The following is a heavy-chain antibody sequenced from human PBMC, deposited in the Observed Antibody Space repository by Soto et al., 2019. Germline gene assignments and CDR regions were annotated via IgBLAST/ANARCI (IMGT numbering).Heavy chain of an antibody. CDR2: IWYDGSNK. CDR3: ARDRDIAAAGTFDY. D-gene: IGHD6-13*01. J-gene: IGHJ4*02. Sequence: LRLSCAASGFTFSSYGMHWVRQAPGKGLEWVAVIWYDGSNKYYADSVKGRFTISRDNSKNTLYLQMNSLRAEDTAVYYCARDRDIAAAGTFDYWGQGALVTVSS. V-gene: IGHV3-33*01. CDR1: GFTFSSYG.